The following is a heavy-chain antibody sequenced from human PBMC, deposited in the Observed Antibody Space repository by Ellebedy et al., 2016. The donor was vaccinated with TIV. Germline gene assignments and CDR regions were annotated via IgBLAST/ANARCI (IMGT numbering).Heavy chain of an antibody. CDR2: IGYSGAT. J-gene: IGHJ4*02. V-gene: IGHV3-23*01. CDR1: GFTFSSYA. D-gene: IGHD1-26*01. CDR3: AKRRSTPGTALYYFDY. Sequence: PGGSLRLSCAASGFTFSSYAMSWVRQSPGKGLEWVSSIGYSGATYSADSVKGRFTISRDNSKNTLYLQMNSLRAEDTAIYYCAKRRSTPGTALYYFDYWGQGTLVTVSS.